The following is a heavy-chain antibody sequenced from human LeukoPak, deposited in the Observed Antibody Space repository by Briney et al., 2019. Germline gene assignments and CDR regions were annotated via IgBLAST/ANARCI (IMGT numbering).Heavy chain of an antibody. Sequence: GGSLRLSCAASGFTFDSHSMSWVRQAPGKGLEWVSTVSGSGDGRYYTDSVKGRFTISRDNSQNTVYLQMNTPRAEDTAVYYCAKDPVNGFNYFDFWGQGTLVTVSS. CDR1: GFTFDSHS. D-gene: IGHD2-8*01. CDR3: AKDPVNGFNYFDF. CDR2: VSGSGDGR. V-gene: IGHV3-23*01. J-gene: IGHJ4*02.